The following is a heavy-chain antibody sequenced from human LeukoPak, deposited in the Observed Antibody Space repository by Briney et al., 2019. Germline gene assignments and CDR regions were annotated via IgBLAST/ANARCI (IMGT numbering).Heavy chain of an antibody. Sequence: PGGSVRLSCAASGFTFNTYSMNWVRQAPGKGLEWVSYIHNSGSTIYYADSVKGRFTISRDNVKNSLYLQMNSLRAEDTAVYYCARDDYDSSTPYYFDYWGQGILVTVSS. CDR2: IHNSGSTI. V-gene: IGHV3-48*04. J-gene: IGHJ4*02. CDR3: ARDDYDSSTPYYFDY. D-gene: IGHD3-22*01. CDR1: GFTFNTYS.